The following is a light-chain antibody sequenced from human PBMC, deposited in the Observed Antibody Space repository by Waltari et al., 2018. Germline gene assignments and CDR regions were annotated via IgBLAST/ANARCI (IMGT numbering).Light chain of an antibody. V-gene: IGKV3-20*01. CDR3: QHYESLPVT. CDR2: HAS. Sequence: EIVLTQSPGTLSLSSGERATLSCRASESISKYLAWYQHKPGQAPRLLIYHASSRATGIPDRFSGSGSGTDFSLTISRLEPEDFAVYYCQHYESLPVTFGQGTKVEIK. CDR1: ESISKY. J-gene: IGKJ1*01.